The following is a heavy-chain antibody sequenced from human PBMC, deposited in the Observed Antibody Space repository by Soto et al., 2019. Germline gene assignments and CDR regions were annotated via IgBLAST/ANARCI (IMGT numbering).Heavy chain of an antibody. D-gene: IGHD3-22*01. CDR1: GFNFSSYA. J-gene: IGHJ4*02. Sequence: VGSLRLSCAASGFNFSSYAMSWVRQAPGKGLEWVSAISGSGGSTYYADSVKGRFTISRDNSKNTLYLQMNSLRAEDTAVYYCAKAPPRVVVVSPAWFDYWGQGTLVTVSS. CDR3: AKAPPRVVVVSPAWFDY. V-gene: IGHV3-23*01. CDR2: ISGSGGST.